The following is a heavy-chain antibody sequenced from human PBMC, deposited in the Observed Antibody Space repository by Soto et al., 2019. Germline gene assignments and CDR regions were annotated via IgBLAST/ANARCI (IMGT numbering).Heavy chain of an antibody. CDR3: ARLAPYGLYDAFDI. Sequence: GESLKISCKGSGYSFTSYWIGWVRQMPGKGLEWMGIIYPGDSDTRYSPSFQGRGTISADKSISTAYLQWSSLTASATAMYYCARLAPYGLYDAFDIWGQGTMVTVSS. CDR2: IYPGDSDT. J-gene: IGHJ3*02. V-gene: IGHV5-51*01. D-gene: IGHD2-8*01. CDR1: GYSFTSYW.